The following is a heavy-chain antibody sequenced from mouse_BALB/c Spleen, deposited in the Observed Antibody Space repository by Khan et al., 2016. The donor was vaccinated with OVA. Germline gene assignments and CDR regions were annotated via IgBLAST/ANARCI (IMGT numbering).Heavy chain of an antibody. J-gene: IGHJ2*01. CDR2: ISYSGST. D-gene: IGHD1-2*01. Sequence: VQLKESGPGLVKPSQSLSLTCTVSGYSITSEYAWNWIRQFPGNKLEWMGYISYSGSTNYNPSLRSRISITRDTSKNQFFLQLNSVTTEDTATYYCARTARIKYWGQGTTLTVSS. CDR1: GYSITSEYA. V-gene: IGHV3-2*02. CDR3: ARTARIKY.